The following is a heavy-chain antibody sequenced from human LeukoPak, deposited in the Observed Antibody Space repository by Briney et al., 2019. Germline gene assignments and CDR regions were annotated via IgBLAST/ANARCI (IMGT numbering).Heavy chain of an antibody. D-gene: IGHD5-12*01. CDR1: GGSISSGGYY. Sequence: PSQTLSLTCTVSGGSISSGGYYWNWIRQPPGKGLEWIGYIYHSGSTYYNPSLKSRVTISVDRSKNQFSLKLSSVTAADTAVYYCARGRRSGYDYYYYYYGMDVWGQGTTVTVSS. CDR2: IYHSGST. CDR3: ARGRRSGYDYYYYYYGMDV. J-gene: IGHJ6*02. V-gene: IGHV4-30-2*01.